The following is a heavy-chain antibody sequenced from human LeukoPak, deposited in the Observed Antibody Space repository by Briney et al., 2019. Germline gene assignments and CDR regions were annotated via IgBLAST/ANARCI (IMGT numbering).Heavy chain of an antibody. CDR1: GFTFSSYW. J-gene: IGHJ4*02. Sequence: GGSLRLSRAASGFTFSSYWMHWVRQAPGKGLVWVSRINSDGSSTSYADSVRGRFSISRDNAKNTLYLQMNSLGAEDTAVYYCARGLSGYASSLGYWGQGTLVTVSA. CDR3: ARGLSGYASSLGY. V-gene: IGHV3-74*01. D-gene: IGHD6-6*01. CDR2: INSDGSST.